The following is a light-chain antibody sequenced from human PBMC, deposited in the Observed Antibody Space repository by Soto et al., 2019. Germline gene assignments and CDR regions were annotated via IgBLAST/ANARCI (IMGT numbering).Light chain of an antibody. CDR2: DVK. CDR1: SSDVGGYNY. Sequence: QSALTQPRSVSGSPGQSVTISCTGTSSDVGGYNYVTWYQQHPGRAPKVMIYDVKTRPSGVPDRFSGSKSGNTASLTISELQAEDEADYYCYSYAGRYTFVFGTGTKVTVL. V-gene: IGLV2-11*01. CDR3: YSYAGRYTFV. J-gene: IGLJ1*01.